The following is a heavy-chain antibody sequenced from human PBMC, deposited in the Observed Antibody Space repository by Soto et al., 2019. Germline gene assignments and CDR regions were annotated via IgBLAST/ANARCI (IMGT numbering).Heavy chain of an antibody. D-gene: IGHD3-10*01. V-gene: IGHV1-18*04. CDR1: GYTFTSYY. J-gene: IGHJ5*02. CDR2: ISAYNGNT. Sequence: ASVTVSCKASGYTFTSYYMHWVRQAPGQGLEWMGLISAYNGNTNYAQKLQGRVTMTTDTSTSTVYMELRSLRSDDTAVYYCARVEWFGNGWFDPWGQGTLVTVPQ. CDR3: ARVEWFGNGWFDP.